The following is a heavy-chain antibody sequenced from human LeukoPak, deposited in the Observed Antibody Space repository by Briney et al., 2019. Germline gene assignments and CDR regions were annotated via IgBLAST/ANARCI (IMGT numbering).Heavy chain of an antibody. V-gene: IGHV3-7*01. J-gene: IGHJ4*02. CDR3: AREYVVRGVYFDY. CDR1: GFTFSSYW. Sequence: GGSLRLSCAASGFTFSSYWMSWVRQAPGKGLEWVANIKQDGSEKYYVDSVKGRFTISRDNAKNSLYLQMNSLRAEDTAVYYCAREYVVRGVYFDYWGQGTLVTVSS. D-gene: IGHD3-10*01. CDR2: IKQDGSEK.